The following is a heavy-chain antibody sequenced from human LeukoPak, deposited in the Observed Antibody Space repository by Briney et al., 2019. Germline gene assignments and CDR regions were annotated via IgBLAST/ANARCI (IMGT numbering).Heavy chain of an antibody. CDR3: VTENWGSFDY. D-gene: IGHD7-27*01. CDR2: ISSSGNSL. Sequence: GGSLRLSWAASGFTFRDFWMSWVSQAPGRGLEWVSYISSSGNSLDYADSVKGRLTISRDNAKTSLYLQMNSLRVEDTAIYYCVTENWGSFDYWGHGTLVTVSS. J-gene: IGHJ4*01. V-gene: IGHV3-11*01. CDR1: GFTFRDFW.